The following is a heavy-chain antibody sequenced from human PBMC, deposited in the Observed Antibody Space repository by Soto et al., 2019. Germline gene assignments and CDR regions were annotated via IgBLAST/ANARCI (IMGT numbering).Heavy chain of an antibody. CDR2: IRSKIYGGTP. CDR1: GFKFGDYG. CDR3: NRDGPRY. V-gene: IGHV3-49*04. Sequence: PGGSLRLSCAASGFKFGDYGMTWVRQAPGKGLEWVGFIRSKIYGGTPQYAASVEGRFTISRDDSQGIAYLQMNSLKIEDTAVYYCNRDGPRYWGQGTLVTVSS. J-gene: IGHJ4*02.